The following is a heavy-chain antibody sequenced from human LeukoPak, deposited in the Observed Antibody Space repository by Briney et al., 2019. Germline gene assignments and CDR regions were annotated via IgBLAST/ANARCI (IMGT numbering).Heavy chain of an antibody. V-gene: IGHV3-23*01. D-gene: IGHD3-16*02. J-gene: IGHJ4*02. CDR2: ISGSGGST. Sequence: GGSLRLSCAASGFTFSSYAMSRVRQAPGKGLEWVSAISGSGGSTYYADSVKGRFTISRDNSKNTLYLQMTSLRAEDTAVYYCAGDRIMITFGGVIVQDYWGQGTLVTVSS. CDR3: AGDRIMITFGGVIVQDY. CDR1: GFTFSSYA.